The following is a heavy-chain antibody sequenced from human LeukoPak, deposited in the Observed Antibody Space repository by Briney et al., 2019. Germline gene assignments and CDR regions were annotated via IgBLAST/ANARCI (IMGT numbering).Heavy chain of an antibody. Sequence: ASVKVSCKASGYTFTGYYMHWVRQAPGQGLEWMGWISAYNGNTNYAQKLQGRVTMTTDTSTSTAYMELRSLRSDDTAVYYCARDYWSAVNWFDPWGQGTLVTVSS. J-gene: IGHJ5*02. D-gene: IGHD2-8*02. CDR2: ISAYNGNT. V-gene: IGHV1-18*04. CDR3: ARDYWSAVNWFDP. CDR1: GYTFTGYY.